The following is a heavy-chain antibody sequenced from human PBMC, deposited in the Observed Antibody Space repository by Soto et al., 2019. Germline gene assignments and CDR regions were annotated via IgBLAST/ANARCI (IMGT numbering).Heavy chain of an antibody. CDR1: GFTVSSNY. Sequence: GGSLRLSCAASGFTVSSNYMSWVRQAPGKGLEWASLIYVGGSTYYADSVKGRFTISRDNSKNTLHLQMNSLRAEDTAVYYRARDLRSGWYGSMDVWGQGTTVTVSS. D-gene: IGHD6-19*01. CDR3: ARDLRSGWYGSMDV. CDR2: IYVGGST. V-gene: IGHV3-53*01. J-gene: IGHJ6*02.